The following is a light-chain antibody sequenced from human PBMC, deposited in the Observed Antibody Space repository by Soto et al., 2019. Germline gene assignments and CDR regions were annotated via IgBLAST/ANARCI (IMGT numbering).Light chain of an antibody. J-gene: IGLJ3*02. Sequence: QSALTQPASVSGSPGQSITISCTGTSSDVGSYNLVSWYQHRPGKAPQLMIYEDSKRPSGVSIRFSGSKSGNTASLTISGLQPEDEADYYCCSYAGSFTWVFGGGTKLTVL. CDR2: EDS. CDR3: CSYAGSFTWV. V-gene: IGLV2-23*01. CDR1: SSDVGSYNL.